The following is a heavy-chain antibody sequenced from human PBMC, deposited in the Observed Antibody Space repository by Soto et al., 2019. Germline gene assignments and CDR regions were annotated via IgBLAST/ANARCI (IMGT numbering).Heavy chain of an antibody. J-gene: IGHJ4*02. D-gene: IGHD2-15*01. CDR2: IITIFGTA. V-gene: IGHV1-69*01. CDR1: GGTFSSYA. Sequence: QVQLVQSGAEVKKPGSSVKVSCKASGGTFSSYAISWVRQAPGQGLEWMGGIITIFGTANYAQKFQGRVTITADESTSTAYMELSRLRSEDTAVYYCARDHCSGGSCYPGDYWGQGTLVTVSS. CDR3: ARDHCSGGSCYPGDY.